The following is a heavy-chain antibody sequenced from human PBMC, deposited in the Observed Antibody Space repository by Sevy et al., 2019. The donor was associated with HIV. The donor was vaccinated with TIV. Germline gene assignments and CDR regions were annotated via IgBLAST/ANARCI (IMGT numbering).Heavy chain of an antibody. V-gene: IGHV1-24*01. Sequence: ASVKVSCKVSGYTLTELSIHWVRQAPGKGLEWMGGFDPEDGEIIYAQKFQGRVTMTEDTSAETGYMELSSLRSDDTAVYYCATSYCIAVADFDYWGQGTQVTVSS. CDR2: FDPEDGEI. J-gene: IGHJ4*02. D-gene: IGHD6-19*01. CDR3: ATSYCIAVADFDY. CDR1: GYTLTELS.